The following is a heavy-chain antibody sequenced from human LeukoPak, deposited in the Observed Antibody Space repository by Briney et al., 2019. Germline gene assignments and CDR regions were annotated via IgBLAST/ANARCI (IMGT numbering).Heavy chain of an antibody. Sequence: SETLSPTCTVSGGSISSSSYYWGWIRQPPGKGLEWIGSIYYSGSTYYNPSLKSRVTISVDTSKNQFSLKLSSVTAADTAVYYCARDHWWPRLRFDYWGQGTLVTVSS. V-gene: IGHV4-39*07. CDR2: IYYSGST. CDR1: GGSISSSSYY. J-gene: IGHJ4*02. D-gene: IGHD2-8*02. CDR3: ARDHWWPRLRFDY.